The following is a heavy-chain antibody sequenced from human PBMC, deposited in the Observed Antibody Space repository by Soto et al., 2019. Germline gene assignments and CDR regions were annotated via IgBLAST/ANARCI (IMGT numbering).Heavy chain of an antibody. V-gene: IGHV3-48*01. CDR1: GGTFISYS. CDR3: ARHPERIAEIGWFDP. J-gene: IGHJ5*02. Sequence: GGSLRLSCAASGGTFISYSMNWVRQAPGKGLEWVSYISGSSSTIYYADSVKGRFTISRDNAKNSLYLQMNSLRAEDTAVYYCARHPERIAEIGWFDPWGQGTLVTSPQ. D-gene: IGHD6-13*01. CDR2: ISGSSSTI.